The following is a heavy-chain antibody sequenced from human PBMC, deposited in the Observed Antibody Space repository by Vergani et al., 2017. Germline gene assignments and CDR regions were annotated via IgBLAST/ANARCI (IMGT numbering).Heavy chain of an antibody. Sequence: QVQLVQSGAEVKKPGSSVKVSCKASGGTFSSYAISWVRKAPGQGLEWMGRIIPIFGTANYAQKFQGRVTITADKSTSTAYMELSSLRSEDTAVYYCARESHYDFWSGYGYNWFDPWGQGTLVTVSS. V-gene: IGHV1-69*14. CDR3: ARESHYDFWSGYGYNWFDP. CDR1: GGTFSSYA. D-gene: IGHD3-3*01. CDR2: IIPIFGTA. J-gene: IGHJ5*02.